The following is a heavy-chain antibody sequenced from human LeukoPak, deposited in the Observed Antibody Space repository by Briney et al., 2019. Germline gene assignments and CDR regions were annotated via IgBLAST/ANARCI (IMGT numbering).Heavy chain of an antibody. D-gene: IGHD4-17*01. V-gene: IGHV3-20*04. CDR2: INWNGGST. CDR3: ARVGIYGDYNRYFDY. J-gene: IGHJ4*02. Sequence: GGSLRLSCAASGFTFSTYSMSWVRQAPGKGLEWVSGINWNGGSTGYADSVKGRFTISRDNAKNSLYLQMNSLRAEDTALYYCARVGIYGDYNRYFDYWGQGTLVTVSS. CDR1: GFTFSTYS.